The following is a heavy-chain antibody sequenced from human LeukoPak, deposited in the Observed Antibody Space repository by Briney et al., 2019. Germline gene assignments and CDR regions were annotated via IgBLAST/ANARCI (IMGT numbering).Heavy chain of an antibody. Sequence: SVKVSCKASGGPFSSITITWLRQAPGLGPEWMAVVVPIFDSSNSAQKFHGRVLITTDESTSTAYMELSSLRSDDTAVYYCARVVGLGAFDIWGQGTMVTVSS. D-gene: IGHD2-15*01. V-gene: IGHV1-69*05. CDR3: ARVVGLGAFDI. J-gene: IGHJ3*02. CDR2: VVPIFDSS. CDR1: GGPFSSIT.